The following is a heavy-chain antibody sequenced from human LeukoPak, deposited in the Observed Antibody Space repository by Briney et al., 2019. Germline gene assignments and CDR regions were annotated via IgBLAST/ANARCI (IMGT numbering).Heavy chain of an antibody. CDR2: ISGSGGST. J-gene: IGHJ4*02. D-gene: IGHD3-10*02. V-gene: IGHV3-23*01. CDR1: GFTFSSYA. Sequence: PSGGSLRHSCAASGFTFSSYAMSWVRQAPGKGLESVSAISGSGGSTYYADSVKGRFTISRDNSKNTLYLQMNSLRAEDTAVYYCAKDVVPDVNWGQGTLVTVSS. CDR3: AKDVVPDVN.